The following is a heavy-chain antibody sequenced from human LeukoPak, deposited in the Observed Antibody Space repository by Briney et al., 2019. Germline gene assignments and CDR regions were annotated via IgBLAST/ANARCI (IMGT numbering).Heavy chain of an antibody. CDR2: ISSSSSYT. J-gene: IGHJ4*02. D-gene: IGHD5-18*01. Sequence: GGSLRLSCAASGFTFSDYYMSWIRQAPGKGLEWVSYISSSSSYTNYADSVKGRFTISRDNAKNSLYLQMNSLRAEGTAVYYCARDERERGYSYGLYYFDYWGQGTLVTVSS. V-gene: IGHV3-11*06. CDR3: ARDERERGYSYGLYYFDY. CDR1: GFTFSDYY.